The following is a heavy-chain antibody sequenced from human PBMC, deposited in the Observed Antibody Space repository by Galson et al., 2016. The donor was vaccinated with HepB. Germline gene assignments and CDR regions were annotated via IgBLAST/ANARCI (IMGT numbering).Heavy chain of an antibody. J-gene: IGHJ4*02. CDR3: ASATLDGYNFFDQ. CDR2: IMPDFGTA. Sequence: SVKVSCKASGGTFSNYVISWVRQAPGQGPEWMGGIMPDFGTANYAQKFQGRVTITADKSTNTAYMELSSLRSEDTAVYYCASATLDGYNFFDQWGQGTPVTVSS. V-gene: IGHV1-69*06. D-gene: IGHD5-24*01. CDR1: GGTFSNYV.